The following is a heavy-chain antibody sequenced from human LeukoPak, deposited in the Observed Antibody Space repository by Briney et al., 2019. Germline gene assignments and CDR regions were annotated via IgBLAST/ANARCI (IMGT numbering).Heavy chain of an antibody. D-gene: IGHD3-3*01. V-gene: IGHV4-38-2*02. CDR3: ARDHLANLASRLFDP. CDR1: GYSISSDYH. J-gene: IGHJ5*02. Sequence: SETLSLTCTVSGYSISSDYHWGWIRQPPGKGLEWIGSIHHSGRTYYNPSLKSRVTISVDTSKNQFSLKLSSVTAADTAVYYCARDHLANLASRLFDPWGQGTLVSVSS. CDR2: IHHSGRT.